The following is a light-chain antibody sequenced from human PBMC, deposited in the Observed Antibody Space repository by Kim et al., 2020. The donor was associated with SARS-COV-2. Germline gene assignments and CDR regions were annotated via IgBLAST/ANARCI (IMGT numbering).Light chain of an antibody. CDR3: QQYYSTPHT. CDR1: QSVLYSSNNKNY. Sequence: DIVMTQSRDSLAVSLGERATINCKSSQSVLYSSNNKNYLAWYQQKPGQPPKLLIYWASTRESGVPDRFSGSGSGTDFTLTISSLQAEDVAVYYCQQYYSTPHTFGGGTKVDIK. CDR2: WAS. V-gene: IGKV4-1*01. J-gene: IGKJ4*01.